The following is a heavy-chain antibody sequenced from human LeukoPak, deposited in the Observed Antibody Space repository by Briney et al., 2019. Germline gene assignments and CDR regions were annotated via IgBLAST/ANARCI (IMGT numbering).Heavy chain of an antibody. Sequence: SETLSLTCTVSGGSISSHYWSWIRQPPGKGLEWIGYIYYSGSTNYNPSLKSQVTISVDTSKNQFSLKLSSVTAADTAVYYCARAYSSSSKIFDYWGQGTLVTVSS. CDR1: GGSISSHY. CDR3: ARAYSSSSKIFDY. D-gene: IGHD6-6*01. CDR2: IYYSGST. V-gene: IGHV4-59*11. J-gene: IGHJ4*02.